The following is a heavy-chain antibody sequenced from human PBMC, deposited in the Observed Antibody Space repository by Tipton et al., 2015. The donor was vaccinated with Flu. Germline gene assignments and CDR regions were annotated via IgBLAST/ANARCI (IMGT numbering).Heavy chain of an antibody. CDR2: ISTSGST. D-gene: IGHD6-19*01. CDR3: ARDLGGGSGWYRYFDF. CDR1: GGSISSSSYY. V-gene: IGHV4-61*02. Sequence: TLSLTCTVSGGSISSSSYYWSWIRQPAGRGLEWIGRISTSGSTNYNPSLKSRVTISVDSSKYQFSLKLTSVTAADTAVYYCARDLGGGSGWYRYFDFWGQGTLVTVSS. J-gene: IGHJ4*02.